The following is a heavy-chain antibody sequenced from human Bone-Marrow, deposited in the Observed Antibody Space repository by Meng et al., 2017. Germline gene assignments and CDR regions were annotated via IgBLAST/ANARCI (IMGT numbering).Heavy chain of an antibody. J-gene: IGHJ4*02. V-gene: IGHV4-4*02. CDR2: VYHRGDT. CDR1: GDSISSDIW. D-gene: IGHD1-7*01. Sequence: QVQLHESGPGLVKPSGTLSLTCTVSGDSISSDIWWSWVRQPPGKGLEWIGEVYHRGDTNYNPSLKSRVDISVDKSKNQFYLSLFSVTAADTAVYYCGRDQGRELINHWGQGTLATVPS. CDR3: GRDQGRELINH.